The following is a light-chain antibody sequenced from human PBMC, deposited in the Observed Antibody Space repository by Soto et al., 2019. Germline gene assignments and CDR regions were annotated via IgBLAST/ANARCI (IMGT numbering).Light chain of an antibody. CDR2: WAS. CDR1: QNVLYSSNDKNY. J-gene: IGKJ4*01. CDR3: QQYYTTPLT. V-gene: IGKV4-1*01. Sequence: DIVMTQSPDSLAVSLGERATINCKSSQNVLYSSNDKNYLAWYQQKPGQPPKLLIYWASTRESGVPDLFSGSGSGTDFTLTISSLQAEDVAVYYCQQYYTTPLTFGGGTKVEIK.